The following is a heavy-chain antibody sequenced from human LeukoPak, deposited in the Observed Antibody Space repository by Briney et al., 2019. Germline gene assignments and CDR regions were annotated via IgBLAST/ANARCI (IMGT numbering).Heavy chain of an antibody. J-gene: IGHJ4*02. CDR3: ARGYITVPVYFEY. V-gene: IGHV3-53*01. Sequence: GGSLRLSCAASGVTVNSNHMSWVRQAPGKGLEWVSVIYSGGSTYYADSVKGRFTTSRDNSKNTMYLQMDYLRAEDTAVYYCARGYITVPVYFEYWGQGTLVTVSS. CDR1: GVTVNSNH. CDR2: IYSGGST. D-gene: IGHD3-10*01.